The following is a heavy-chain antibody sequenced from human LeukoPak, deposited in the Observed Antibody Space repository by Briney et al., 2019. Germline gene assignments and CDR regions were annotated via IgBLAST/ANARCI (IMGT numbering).Heavy chain of an antibody. CDR3: ARGPLFIDYGSGSLYPVSRMDV. D-gene: IGHD3-10*01. CDR2: INPSGGST. V-gene: IGHV1-46*01. J-gene: IGHJ6*03. CDR1: GYTFTSYY. Sequence: ASVKVSCKASGYTFTSYYMHWVRQAPGQGLEWMGIINPSGGSTSYAQKFQGRVTMTRDMSTSTVYMELSSLRSEDTAVYYCARGPLFIDYGSGSLYPVSRMDVWGKGTTVTVSS.